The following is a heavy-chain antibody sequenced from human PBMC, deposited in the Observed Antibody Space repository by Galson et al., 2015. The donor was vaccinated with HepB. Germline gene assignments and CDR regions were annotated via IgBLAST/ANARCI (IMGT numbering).Heavy chain of an antibody. D-gene: IGHD3-3*01. CDR1: GFSLSTSGVG. V-gene: IGHV2-5*02. CDR3: AHRRTDRNFWRNYYFDY. Sequence: PALVKPTQTLTLTCTFSGFSLSTSGVGVGWIRQPPGKALEWLALIYWDDDKRYSPSLKSRLTITKDTSKNQVVLTMTNMDPVDTATYYCAHRRTDRNFWRNYYFDYWGQGTLVTVSS. CDR2: IYWDDDK. J-gene: IGHJ4*02.